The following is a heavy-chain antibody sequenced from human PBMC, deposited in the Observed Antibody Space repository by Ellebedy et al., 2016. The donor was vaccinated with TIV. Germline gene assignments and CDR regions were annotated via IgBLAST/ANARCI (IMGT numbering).Heavy chain of an antibody. V-gene: IGHV1-69*06. CDR3: ARAHTMILVWWFFDL. Sequence: AASVKVSCKASGVPFTTSHGVSWVRQAPGQGLEWMGGILPVFGTSDYAQKFQERLPITADTSTSTAYMELSSLSSEDTAIYYCARAHTMILVWWFFDLWGRGTLVTVSS. J-gene: IGHJ2*01. CDR1: GVPFTTSHG. D-gene: IGHD3-22*01. CDR2: ILPVFGTS.